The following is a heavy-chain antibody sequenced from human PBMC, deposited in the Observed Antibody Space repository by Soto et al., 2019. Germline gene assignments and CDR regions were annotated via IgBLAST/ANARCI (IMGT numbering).Heavy chain of an antibody. D-gene: IGHD3-22*01. CDR1: GYTFTNFG. J-gene: IGHJ4*02. CDR3: ARDGYYDSSGYRSDFDY. Sequence: ASVKVSCKASGYTFTNFGISWVRQAPGQGLEWMGWISAYNGNTNYAQNFQGRVTMTTDTSTSTAYMELRSLRSDDTAVYYCARDGYYDSSGYRSDFDYWGQGTLVTVSS. CDR2: ISAYNGNT. V-gene: IGHV1-18*01.